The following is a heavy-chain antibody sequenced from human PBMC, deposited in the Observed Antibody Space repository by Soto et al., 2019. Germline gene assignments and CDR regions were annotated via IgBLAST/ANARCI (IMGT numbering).Heavy chain of an antibody. J-gene: IGHJ6*02. Sequence: SVKVTCKASGCALTYYYMHWVRQAPGQGLEWVGWINPKNGDTNSSQKFRGRVTMTRDTAISTGYLELSSLRSDYTAVYYCARSTGSYYYYGMDVWGQGTTVTVSS. CDR2: INPKNGDT. D-gene: IGHD1-26*01. CDR3: ARSTGSYYYYGMDV. CDR1: GCALTYYY. V-gene: IGHV1-2*02.